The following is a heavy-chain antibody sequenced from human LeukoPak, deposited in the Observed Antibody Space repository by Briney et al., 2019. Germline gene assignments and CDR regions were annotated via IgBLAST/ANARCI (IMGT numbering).Heavy chain of an antibody. CDR1: GFTFSGYS. CDR3: ARGVEPLAANTLAY. Sequence: GGSLRLSCAASGFTFSGYSMNWVRQAPGKGLQWISYISSSSGAIFYADSVKGRFTISRDNAKNSLYLEMNSLSPDDTAVYYCARGVEPLAANTLAYWGQGTLVTVSS. D-gene: IGHD1-14*01. J-gene: IGHJ4*02. CDR2: ISSSSGAI. V-gene: IGHV3-48*01.